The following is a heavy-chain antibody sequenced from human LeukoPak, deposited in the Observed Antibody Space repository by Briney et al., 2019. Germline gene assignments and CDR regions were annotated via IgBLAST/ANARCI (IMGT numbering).Heavy chain of an antibody. D-gene: IGHD2-15*01. CDR2: IWYDGSNK. CDR1: GIPFRSYG. CDR3: ATDRATQYFDY. J-gene: IGHJ4*02. V-gene: IGHV3-30*02. Sequence: GPLRLSCAASGIPFRSYGMHWVRQAPGKGLEWVAFIWYDGSNKYYADSVKGRFTISRGNSRNTLFLQMNSLRAEDTAVYYCATDRATQYFDYWGQGTLVSVSS.